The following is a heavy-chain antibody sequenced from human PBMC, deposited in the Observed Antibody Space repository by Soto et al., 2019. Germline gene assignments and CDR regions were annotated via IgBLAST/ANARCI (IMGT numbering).Heavy chain of an antibody. Sequence: EVQLLESGGSLVQPGGSLRLPCAGSGFTFSSYAMAWVRQAPGKGLEWVSSIGNYGGDISYADSVKGRFTVSRDNSKNTLYLQMDSLRAEDTAIYYCAKKYLGDYPFDNWGQGTLVTVSS. J-gene: IGHJ4*02. CDR1: GFTFSSYA. CDR2: IGNYGGDI. D-gene: IGHD3-16*01. CDR3: AKKYLGDYPFDN. V-gene: IGHV3-23*01.